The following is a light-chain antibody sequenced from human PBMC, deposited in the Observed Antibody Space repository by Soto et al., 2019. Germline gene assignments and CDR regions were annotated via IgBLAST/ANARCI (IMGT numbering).Light chain of an antibody. CDR1: NIGTKS. Sequence: SYELTQPPSVSVAPGQTARITCGGNNIGTKSVHWYLQKPGQAPVLVVYDGSDRPSGIPERFSGSNSVNTATLTISRVEVGDEADYYCQVWDSSSDPWVFGGGTKVTVL. CDR3: QVWDSSSDPWV. J-gene: IGLJ3*02. CDR2: DGS. V-gene: IGLV3-21*02.